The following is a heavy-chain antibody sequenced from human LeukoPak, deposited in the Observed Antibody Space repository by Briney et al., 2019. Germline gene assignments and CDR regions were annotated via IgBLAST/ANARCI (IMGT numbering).Heavy chain of an antibody. CDR3: ASRNQYCGGDCFWAFDI. Sequence: GGSLRLSCAASGFTFSRYSMNWVRKAPGKGLEWVSSISSSGSYIYYADSVKGRFTISRDNAKNSLYLQMNSLRAEDTAVYYCASRNQYCGGDCFWAFDIWGQGTMVTVSS. CDR1: GFTFSRYS. J-gene: IGHJ3*02. CDR2: ISSSGSYI. V-gene: IGHV3-21*06. D-gene: IGHD2-21*02.